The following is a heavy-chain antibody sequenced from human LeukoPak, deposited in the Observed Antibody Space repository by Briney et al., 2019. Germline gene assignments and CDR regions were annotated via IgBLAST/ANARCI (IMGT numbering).Heavy chain of an antibody. V-gene: IGHV3-48*01. CDR2: IDSSSGTI. CDR3: ARDPPRRYDY. J-gene: IGHJ4*02. Sequence: PGGSLRLFCAASGFTFSDYSMNWVHQAPGKGLEWISYIDSSSGTIYYADSVKGRFTISRDNAKNSLYLQMNSLRAEDTAVYYCARDPPRRYDYWGQGTLVTVSS. CDR1: GFTFSDYS. D-gene: IGHD1-14*01.